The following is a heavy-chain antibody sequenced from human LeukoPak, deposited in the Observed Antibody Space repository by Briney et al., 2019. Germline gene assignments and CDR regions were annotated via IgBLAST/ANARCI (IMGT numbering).Heavy chain of an antibody. D-gene: IGHD5-18*01. CDR1: GFTFSSYA. J-gene: IGHJ4*02. CDR3: ARDRGYSYGYDY. CDR2: ISGSGGST. Sequence: PGGSLRLSCAASGFTFSSYATSWVRQAPGKGLEWVSAISGSGGSTYYADSVKGRFTISRDNAKNSLYLQMNSLRAEDTAVYYCARDRGYSYGYDYWGQGTLVTVSS. V-gene: IGHV3-23*01.